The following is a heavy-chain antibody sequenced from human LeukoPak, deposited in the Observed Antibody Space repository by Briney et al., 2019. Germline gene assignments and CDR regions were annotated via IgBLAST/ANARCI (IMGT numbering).Heavy chain of an antibody. V-gene: IGHV1-2*02. J-gene: IGHJ5*02. CDR3: ARIGKQLNWFDP. Sequence: ASVKVSCKASGYTFTGYYMHWLRQAPGQGLEWMGWINPNSGSTNYAQKFQGRVTMTRDTSITTVYMELSRLISDDTAVYYCARIGKQLNWFDPWGQGTLVTVSP. CDR2: INPNSGST. D-gene: IGHD6-13*01. CDR1: GYTFTGYY.